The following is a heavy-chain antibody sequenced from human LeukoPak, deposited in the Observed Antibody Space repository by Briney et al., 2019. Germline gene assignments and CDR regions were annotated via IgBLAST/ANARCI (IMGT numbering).Heavy chain of an antibody. V-gene: IGHV4-59*12. D-gene: IGHD3-10*01. CDR1: GGSISSYY. Sequence: SETLSLTCTVSGGSISSYYWTWIRQSPGKGLEWIGFFHHSGSTNYNPSFKSRVTISADTSNNHFSLRLVSVTAADTAVYYCAKSNGYGLIDIWGQGTMVTVSS. J-gene: IGHJ3*02. CDR3: AKSNGYGLIDI. CDR2: FHHSGST.